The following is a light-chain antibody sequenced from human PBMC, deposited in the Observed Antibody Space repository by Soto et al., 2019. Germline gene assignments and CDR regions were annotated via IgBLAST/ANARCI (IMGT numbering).Light chain of an antibody. V-gene: IGLV1-47*01. CDR2: RDD. J-gene: IGLJ2*01. Sequence: QAVVTQPPSASATPGQRITISCFGSSSNIGSNYGYWYQQLPGTAPKLLISRDDERPSGVPDRFSGSKSGTSASLAISGVRSEDEADYFCAAWDDSLRAPVFGGGIQLTVL. CDR1: SSNIGSNY. CDR3: AAWDDSLRAPV.